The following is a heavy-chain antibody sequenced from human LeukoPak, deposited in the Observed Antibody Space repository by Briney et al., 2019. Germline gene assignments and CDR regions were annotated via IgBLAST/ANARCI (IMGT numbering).Heavy chain of an antibody. CDR2: IYPGDSDT. CDR1: GYSFSSYW. V-gene: IGHV5-51*01. CDR3: ARDSSGSIGAFDY. J-gene: IGHJ4*02. D-gene: IGHD6-19*01. Sequence: GVSLKISCKGSGYSFSSYWIGWVRQMPGKGLEWMGIIYPGDSDTRYSPSFQGQVTISADKSISTAYLQWSSLKASDTAMYYCARDSSGSIGAFDYWGQGTLVTVSS.